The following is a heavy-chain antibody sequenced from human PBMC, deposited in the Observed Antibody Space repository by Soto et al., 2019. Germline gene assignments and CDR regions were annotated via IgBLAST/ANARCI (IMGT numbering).Heavy chain of an antibody. Sequence: GGSLRLSCAVSGFTFSSHWMHWVRQAPGKGLVWASRINSDGTTSNYADSVKGRFTISRDNAKNTLFLQMNSLRAEDTAVYYCARSGGSGSFGKYYFDSWGQGNLVTVSS. CDR2: INSDGTTS. V-gene: IGHV3-74*01. CDR1: GFTFSSHW. CDR3: ARSGGSGSFGKYYFDS. D-gene: IGHD3-10*01. J-gene: IGHJ4*02.